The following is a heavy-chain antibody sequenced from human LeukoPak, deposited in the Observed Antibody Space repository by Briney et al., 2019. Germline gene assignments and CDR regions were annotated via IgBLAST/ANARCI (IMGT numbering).Heavy chain of an antibody. Sequence: SETLSLTCTVSGDSFSSHYWTWIRQPPGKGLEWIGYISYRGSTNYNPSLKSRVTISIDTSKNQFSLRLSSVTAADAAVYYCARDLVTVTKGFDIWGQGTMVSVSS. V-gene: IGHV4-59*11. CDR2: ISYRGST. CDR1: GDSFSSHY. D-gene: IGHD4-17*01. CDR3: ARDLVTVTKGFDI. J-gene: IGHJ3*02.